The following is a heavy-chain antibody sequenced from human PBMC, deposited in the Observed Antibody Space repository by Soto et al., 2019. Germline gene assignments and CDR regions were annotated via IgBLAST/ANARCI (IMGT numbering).Heavy chain of an antibody. V-gene: IGHV1-69*01. CDR3: ARSWEEYCTNCECSWLDA. CDR2: IITSCGTA. D-gene: IGHD2-8*01. J-gene: IGHJ5*02. CDR1: GFTFSSYG. Sequence: QVQPVQSGAGVMQPGSSVKLSCAASGFTFSSYGISWVRQAPGQGLEWVGCIITSCGTANYAETFQGRVTITADESTSTPYMQLSSLRAEDTAVYYCARSWEEYCTNCECSWLDAWGQGTLVTVSS.